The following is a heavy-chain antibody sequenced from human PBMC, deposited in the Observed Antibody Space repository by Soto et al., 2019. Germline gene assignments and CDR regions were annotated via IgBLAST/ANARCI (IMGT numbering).Heavy chain of an antibody. V-gene: IGHV1-8*01. Sequence: VASVKVSCKASGCIFTSHDIDWVRQASGQGLEWMGWMNLNGDSGYAQDFQGRISMTRDTATDTAYMELSSLRSDDTAVYYCARGGPAAGFDLWGQGTLVTVSS. CDR1: GCIFTSHD. CDR3: ARGGPAAGFDL. J-gene: IGHJ4*02. D-gene: IGHD6-13*01. CDR2: MNLNGDS.